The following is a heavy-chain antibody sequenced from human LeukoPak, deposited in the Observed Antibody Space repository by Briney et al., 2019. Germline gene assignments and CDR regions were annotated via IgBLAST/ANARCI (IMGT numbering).Heavy chain of an antibody. J-gene: IGHJ2*01. CDR3: ARVTSRPRPRYFDL. CDR2: IYHSGST. CDR1: GGSISSSNW. Sequence: SETLPLTCAVSGGSISSSNWWSWVRQPPGKGLEWIGEIYHSGSTNYNPSLKSRVTISVDKSKNQFSLKLSSVTAADTAVYYCARVTSRPRPRYFDLWGRGTLVTVSS. D-gene: IGHD2-2*01. V-gene: IGHV4-4*02.